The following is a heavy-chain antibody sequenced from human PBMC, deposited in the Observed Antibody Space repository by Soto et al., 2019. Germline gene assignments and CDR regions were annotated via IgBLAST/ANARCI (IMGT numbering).Heavy chain of an antibody. Sequence: SVKVSCKASGGTFSSYAINWVRQAPGQGLEWMGRIVPMFGIPNFAPKFQGRVTMTADRSTTTAYMELSSPRSEDTAVYYCASGPYTSSSGGYYYYYMDVWGKGTTVTVSS. V-gene: IGHV1-69*04. D-gene: IGHD6-6*01. J-gene: IGHJ6*03. CDR2: IVPMFGIP. CDR3: ASGPYTSSSGGYYYYYMDV. CDR1: GGTFSSYA.